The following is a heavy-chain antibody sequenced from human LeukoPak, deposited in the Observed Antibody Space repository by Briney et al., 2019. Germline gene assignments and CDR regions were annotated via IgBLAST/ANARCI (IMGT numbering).Heavy chain of an antibody. J-gene: IGHJ6*03. Sequence: PSETLSLTCTVSGGSISSGSYYWSWIRQPAGKGLEWIGRIYTSGSTNYNPSLKSRVTISVDTSKNQFSLKLSSVTAADTAVYYCASGSGWSYYYMDVWGKGTTVTVSS. CDR3: ASGSGWSYYYMDV. CDR1: GGSISSGSYY. V-gene: IGHV4-61*02. CDR2: IYTSGST. D-gene: IGHD6-19*01.